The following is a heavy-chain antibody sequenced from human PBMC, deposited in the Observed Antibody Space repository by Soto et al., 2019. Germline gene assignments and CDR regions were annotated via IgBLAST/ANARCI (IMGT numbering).Heavy chain of an antibody. CDR2: ISYDGSNK. CDR1: GCTFSNYE. J-gene: IGHJ6*03. CDR3: AKDYYGSGSYSYYYYYMDV. D-gene: IGHD3-10*01. V-gene: IGHV3-30*18. Sequence: GSLRLSCAASGCTFSNYEMHWVRQAPGKGLEWVAVISYDGSNKYYADSVKGRFTISRDNSKNTLYLQMNSLRAEDTAVYYCAKDYYGSGSYSYYYYYMDVWGKGTTVTVSS.